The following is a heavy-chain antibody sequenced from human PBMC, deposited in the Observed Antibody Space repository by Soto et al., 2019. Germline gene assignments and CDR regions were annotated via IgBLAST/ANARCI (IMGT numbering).Heavy chain of an antibody. CDR3: ARDYLSDFNTYYMDV. Sequence: GGSLRLSCAASGFTFSSYSMNWVRQAPGKGLEWVSSISSSSSYIYYADSVKGRFTISRDNAKNSLYLQMNSLRAEDTAVYYCARDYLSDFNTYYMDVWGKGTTVTVSS. D-gene: IGHD3-3*01. CDR2: ISSSSSYI. CDR1: GFTFSSYS. V-gene: IGHV3-21*01. J-gene: IGHJ6*03.